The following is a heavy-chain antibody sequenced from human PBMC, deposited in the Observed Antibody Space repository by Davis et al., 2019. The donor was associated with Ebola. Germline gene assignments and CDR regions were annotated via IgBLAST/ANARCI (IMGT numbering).Heavy chain of an antibody. J-gene: IGHJ5*02. D-gene: IGHD5-18*01. CDR1: GGSFSGYY. CDR2: INHSGST. CDR3: ARTHTAMVTTNWFDP. Sequence: WGSLTLSCAVYGGSFSGYYWSWIRQPPGKGLEWIGEINHSGSTNYNPSLKSRVTISVDTSKNQFSLKLSSVTAADTAVYYCARTHTAMVTTNWFDPWGQGTLVTVSS. V-gene: IGHV4-34*01.